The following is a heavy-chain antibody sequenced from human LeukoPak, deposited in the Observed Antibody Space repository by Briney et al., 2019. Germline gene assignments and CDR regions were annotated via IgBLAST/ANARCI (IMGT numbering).Heavy chain of an antibody. D-gene: IGHD1-26*01. CDR3: ARADGMGATRYAFDI. J-gene: IGHJ3*02. CDR2: INWNGGST. CDR1: GFTFGDYG. Sequence: GGSLRLSCAASGFTFGDYGMSWVRQAPKKGLEWVSGINWNGGSTAYADSVKGRFTISRDNAKNSLYLQMNGLKAEDTAFYYCARADGMGATRYAFDIWGQGTMVTVSS. V-gene: IGHV3-20*04.